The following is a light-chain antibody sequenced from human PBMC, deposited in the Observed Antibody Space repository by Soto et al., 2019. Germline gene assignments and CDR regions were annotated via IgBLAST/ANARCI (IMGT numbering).Light chain of an antibody. V-gene: IGKV1-39*01. CDR2: AAS. Sequence: DIQMTQSPSSLSASVGDRVTITCRASQSISSYLNWYQQKPGKAPTLLIYAASSLQSGVPSRFSGSGSGTDFTLAIRSLQPEDFATYYCQQSYTTPYTFGQGTKLEIK. CDR1: QSISSY. J-gene: IGKJ2*01. CDR3: QQSYTTPYT.